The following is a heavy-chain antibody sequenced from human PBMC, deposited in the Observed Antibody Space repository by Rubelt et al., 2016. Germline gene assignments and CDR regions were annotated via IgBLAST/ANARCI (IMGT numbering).Heavy chain of an antibody. CDR1: GGSFSGYY. V-gene: IGHV4-34*01. Sequence: QVQLQESGPGLVKPSETLSLTCAVYGGSFSGYYWSWIRQPPGKGLEWLGEINHSGSTNYNPSLKSRVTISVDTSNNQFSRRLSCVTAGDTSVYYCARHPAVPCWREGFDYWGPGILVTVSS. D-gene: IGHD3-3*01. J-gene: IGHJ4*02. CDR3: ARHPAVPCWREGFDY. CDR2: INHSGST.